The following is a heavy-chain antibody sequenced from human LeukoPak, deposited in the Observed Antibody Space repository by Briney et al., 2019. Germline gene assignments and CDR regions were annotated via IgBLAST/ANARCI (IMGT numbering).Heavy chain of an antibody. CDR1: GYTFTGYY. D-gene: IGHD1-26*01. V-gene: IGHV1-18*04. Sequence: ASVKVSCKASGYTFTGYYMHWVRQAPGQGLEWMGWISGYNGNTKSAPKLQGRVTMTTDTSTDTAYLELGSLRVDDTAIYYCARDLGPYTGSYYSYYHYMDVWGEGTSVTVSS. J-gene: IGHJ6*03. CDR3: ARDLGPYTGSYYSYYHYMDV. CDR2: ISGYNGNT.